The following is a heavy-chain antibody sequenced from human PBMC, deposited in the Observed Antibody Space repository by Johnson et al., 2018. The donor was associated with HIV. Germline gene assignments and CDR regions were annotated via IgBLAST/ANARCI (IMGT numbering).Heavy chain of an antibody. D-gene: IGHD2-21*01. CDR2: TSSDEIKT. Sequence: QVQLVESGGGVVQPGRSLRLSCAASGFIFSDYAMHWVRLAPGKGLEWVAVTSSDEIKTNYADSVKGRFTISRDNSKNTLYLQMNSLKIEDTAVYYCATLGVVIATRDAFDIWGQGTMVTVSS. V-gene: IGHV3-30*04. CDR3: ATLGVVIATRDAFDI. J-gene: IGHJ3*02. CDR1: GFIFSDYA.